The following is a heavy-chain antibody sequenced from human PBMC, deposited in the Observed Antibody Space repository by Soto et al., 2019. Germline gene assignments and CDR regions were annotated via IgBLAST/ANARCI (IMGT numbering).Heavy chain of an antibody. Sequence: GGSLRLSCAVSGFTLSDHYIDWVRQAPGKGLEWVGRSRDKPQGYSTAYAASVKGRFTTSRDESKNSAYLQMNSLKTEDTAVYYCVSATYFSDSSGYTRCLDYWGQGPLVTVSS. CDR1: GFTLSDHY. D-gene: IGHD3-22*01. CDR3: VSATYFSDSSGYTRCLDY. CDR2: SRDKPQGYST. J-gene: IGHJ4*02. V-gene: IGHV3-72*01.